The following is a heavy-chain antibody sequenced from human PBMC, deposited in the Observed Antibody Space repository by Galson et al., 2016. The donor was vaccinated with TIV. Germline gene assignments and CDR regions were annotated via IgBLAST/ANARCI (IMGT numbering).Heavy chain of an antibody. V-gene: IGHV5-10-1*01. CDR2: IDPSDSYT. CDR1: GSSFTRYW. CDR3: ARGVSSGSAWLDP. Sequence: QSGAEVTKPGESLRISCKGSGSSFTRYWINWVRQMPGKGLEWIGRIDPSDSYTNYSPSFQGHVTISVDKSVDTAYLQWSSLKASATAIYYCARGVSSGSAWLDPWGQGTLVTVSS. J-gene: IGHJ5*02. D-gene: IGHD3-10*01.